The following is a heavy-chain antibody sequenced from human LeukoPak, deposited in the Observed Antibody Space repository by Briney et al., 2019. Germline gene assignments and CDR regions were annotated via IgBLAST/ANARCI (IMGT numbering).Heavy chain of an antibody. CDR3: AKEKEGYYDSSGYLDY. CDR1: GFTFSSYA. V-gene: IGHV3-9*01. J-gene: IGHJ4*02. D-gene: IGHD3-22*01. CDR2: ISWNSGSI. Sequence: GGSLRLSCAASGFTFSSYAMHWVRQAPGKGLEWVSGISWNSGSIGYADSVKGRFTISRDNAKNSLYLQMNSLRAEDTAVYYCAKEKEGYYDSSGYLDYWGQETLVTVSS.